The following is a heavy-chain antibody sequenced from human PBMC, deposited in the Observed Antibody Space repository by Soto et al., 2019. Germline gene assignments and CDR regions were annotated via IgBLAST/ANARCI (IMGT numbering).Heavy chain of an antibody. D-gene: IGHD6-13*01. CDR1: GFTFSSYA. V-gene: IGHV3-23*01. CDR3: ARDAYSSSWYEGGYYYYMDV. J-gene: IGHJ6*03. Sequence: GGSLRLSCAASGFTFSSYAMSWVRQAPGKGLEWVSAISGSGGSTYYADSVKGRFTISRDNTKNSLYLQMNSLRAEDTAVYYCARDAYSSSWYEGGYYYYMDVWGKGTTVTVSS. CDR2: ISGSGGST.